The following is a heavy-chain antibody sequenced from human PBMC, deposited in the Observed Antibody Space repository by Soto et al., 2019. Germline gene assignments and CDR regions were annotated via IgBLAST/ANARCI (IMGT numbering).Heavy chain of an antibody. CDR2: IYYSGGT. CDR1: GGTISSSSYY. V-gene: IGHV4-39*01. D-gene: IGHD1-20*01. CDR3: ARYKSNYYDGMDV. J-gene: IGHJ6*02. Sequence: SETLSLTCTVSGGTISSSSYYWGWIRQPPGKGLEWIGSIYYSGGTYYNPSLKSRVTISVDTSKNQFSLKLSSVTAADTAVYYCARYKSNYYDGMDVWGQGTTVT.